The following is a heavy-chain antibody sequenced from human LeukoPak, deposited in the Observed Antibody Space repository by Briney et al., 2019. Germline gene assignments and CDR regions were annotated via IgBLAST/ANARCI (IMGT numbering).Heavy chain of an antibody. Sequence: PSETLSLTCSVSRYSISSGYYWAWIRQPPGKGLEWIGSIYYSGSTYYNPSLKSRVTISVDTSKNQFSLKLSSVTAADTAVYYCARDSSSGWSYFDYWGQGTLVTVSS. CDR2: IYYSGST. CDR3: ARDSSSGWSYFDY. D-gene: IGHD6-19*01. V-gene: IGHV4-38-2*02. J-gene: IGHJ4*02. CDR1: RYSISSGYY.